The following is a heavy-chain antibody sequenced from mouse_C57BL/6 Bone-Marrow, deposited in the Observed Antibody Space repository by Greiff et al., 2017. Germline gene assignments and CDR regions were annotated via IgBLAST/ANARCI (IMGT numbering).Heavy chain of an antibody. Sequence: QVQLKESGPGLVQPSQSLSITCTASGFSFTSYGVHWVRQSPGKGLEWLGVIWRGGSTDYNAAFMSRLSITKDNSKSHVCFKMNSLQADDTAIYCCDKFGAMDYWGQGTSVTVSA. V-gene: IGHV2-5*01. CDR2: IWRGGST. CDR1: GFSFTSYG. CDR3: DKFGAMDY. J-gene: IGHJ4*01.